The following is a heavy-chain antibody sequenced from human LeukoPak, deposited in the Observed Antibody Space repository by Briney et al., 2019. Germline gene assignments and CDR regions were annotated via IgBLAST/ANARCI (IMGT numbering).Heavy chain of an antibody. CDR3: ARGAGVRVLEWFDAFDI. CDR1: GYPFTSYD. J-gene: IGHJ3*02. D-gene: IGHD3-3*01. V-gene: IGHV1-8*03. Sequence: ASVKVSCKASGYPFTSYDLNWVPQATGPRLEWMGWMNPNSGNTGYAPKFQGRVTITRNTSITTAYIALSSVRSEDTAGYYCARGAGVRVLEWFDAFDIWGQGTMVTVSS. CDR2: MNPNSGNT.